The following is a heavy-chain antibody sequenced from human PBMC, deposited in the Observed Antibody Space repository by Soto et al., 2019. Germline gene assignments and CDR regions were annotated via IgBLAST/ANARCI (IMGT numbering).Heavy chain of an antibody. CDR3: ASSAVPYSSGWYGGHWFDP. D-gene: IGHD6-19*01. J-gene: IGHJ5*02. Sequence: GESLKISCKGSGYSFTSYWISWVRQMPGKGLEWMGRIDPSDSYTNYSPSFQGHVTISADKSISTAYLQWSSLKASDTAMYYCASSAVPYSSGWYGGHWFDPWGQGTLVTVST. CDR2: IDPSDSYT. CDR1: GYSFTSYW. V-gene: IGHV5-10-1*01.